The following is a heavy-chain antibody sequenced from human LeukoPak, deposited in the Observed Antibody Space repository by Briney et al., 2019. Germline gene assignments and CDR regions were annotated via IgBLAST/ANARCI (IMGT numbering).Heavy chain of an antibody. CDR3: AKDGRSDLGDHHEYFDY. V-gene: IGHV3-23*01. CDR2: VSYTGGMT. D-gene: IGHD4-17*01. CDR1: GFPFSSYA. J-gene: IGHJ4*02. Sequence: GGSLRLSCAASGFPFSSYAMSWARQAPGKGLEWVSAVSYTGGMTYYADSVKGRFTISRDNSKNTLYLQMNGLRAEDTAVYYCAKDGRSDLGDHHEYFDYWGQGTLVTVSS.